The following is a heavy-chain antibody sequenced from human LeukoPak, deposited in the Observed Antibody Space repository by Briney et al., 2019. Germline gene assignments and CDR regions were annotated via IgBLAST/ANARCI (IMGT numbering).Heavy chain of an antibody. D-gene: IGHD3-22*01. CDR1: GYTFTSYG. V-gene: IGHV1-18*01. J-gene: IGHJ4*02. Sequence: EASVKVSCKASGYTFTSYGISWVRQAPGQGLEWMGWISAYNGNTNYAQKLQGRVTMTTDTSTSTAYMELRSLRSDDTAVYYCARDLREAYYYDSSGYLGGTVWGQGTLVTVSS. CDR3: ARDLREAYYYDSSGYLGGTV. CDR2: ISAYNGNT.